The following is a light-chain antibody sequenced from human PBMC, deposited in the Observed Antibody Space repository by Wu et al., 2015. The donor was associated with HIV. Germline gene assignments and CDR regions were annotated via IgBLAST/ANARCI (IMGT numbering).Light chain of an antibody. V-gene: IGKV3-15*01. CDR3: QQYNNWPSWT. J-gene: IGKJ1*01. CDR1: ESVSRS. Sequence: EVVMTQSPATLSVSPGERVTLSCRASESVSRSVVWYQQKPGQAPRLLIYGASTRATSIPARFSGSGSGTEFTLTISSMQSEDFAVYYCQQYNNWPSWTFGQGTKVEIK. CDR2: GAS.